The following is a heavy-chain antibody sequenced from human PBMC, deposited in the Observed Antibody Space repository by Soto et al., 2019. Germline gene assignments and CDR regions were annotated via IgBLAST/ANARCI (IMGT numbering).Heavy chain of an antibody. CDR2: IWYDGSNK. J-gene: IGHJ2*01. V-gene: IGHV3-33*01. CDR3: VRHPYYCVSGSYYDDWYFDL. Sequence: QVQLVESGGGVVQPGRSLRLSCAASGFTFSSYGMHWVRQAPGKGLEWVAVIWYDGSNKYYADSVKGRFTISRDNTKNTLYLQVRSLRAEDTVVNYCVRHPYYCVSGSYYDDWYFDLWVRVTLVTVFS. D-gene: IGHD3-10*01. CDR1: GFTFSSYG.